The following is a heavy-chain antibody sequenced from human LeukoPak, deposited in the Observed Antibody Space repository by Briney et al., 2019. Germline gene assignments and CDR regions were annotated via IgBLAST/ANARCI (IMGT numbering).Heavy chain of an antibody. D-gene: IGHD3-22*01. CDR2: IKSKTDGGTT. J-gene: IGHJ3*02. Sequence: GGSLRLSCAASGFTFSSYSMNWVRQAPGKGLEWVGRIKSKTDGGTTDYAAPVKGRFTISRDDSKNTLYLQMNSLKTEDTAVYYCTTDFEVNYYDSSGYYGDDDAFDIWGQGTMVTVSS. V-gene: IGHV3-15*07. CDR1: GFTFSSYS. CDR3: TTDFEVNYYDSSGYYGDDDAFDI.